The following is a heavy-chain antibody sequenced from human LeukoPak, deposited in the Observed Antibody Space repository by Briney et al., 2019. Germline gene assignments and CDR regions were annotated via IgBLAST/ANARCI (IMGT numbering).Heavy chain of an antibody. J-gene: IGHJ1*01. CDR2: IYYSGST. CDR3: ARELYCSSTSCPSQH. V-gene: IGHV4-39*07. CDR1: GGSISSSSYY. D-gene: IGHD2-2*01. Sequence: SETLSLTCTISGGSISSSSYYWDWIRQYPGKGLEWIGSIYYSGSTYYNASLKSRLFISVDTSNNQFSLRLSFVTAADTAVYYCARELYCSSTSCPSQHWGQGTLVTVSS.